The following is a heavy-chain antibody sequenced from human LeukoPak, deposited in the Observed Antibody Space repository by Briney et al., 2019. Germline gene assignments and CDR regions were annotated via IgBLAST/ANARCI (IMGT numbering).Heavy chain of an antibody. Sequence: ASVKVSCTASGYTFTGYYMHWVRQAPGQGLEWMGWINPNTGGTNYAQKFQGRVTMTRDTSISTAYMELSRLRSDDTAAYFCAKEFSTGYYVFDYWGQGTLVTVSS. J-gene: IGHJ4*02. CDR3: AKEFSTGYYVFDY. D-gene: IGHD3-22*01. V-gene: IGHV1-2*02. CDR1: GYTFTGYY. CDR2: INPNTGGT.